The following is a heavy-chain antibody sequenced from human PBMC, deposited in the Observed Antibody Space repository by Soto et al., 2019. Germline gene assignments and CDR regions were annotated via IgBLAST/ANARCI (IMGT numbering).Heavy chain of an antibody. J-gene: IGHJ4*02. D-gene: IGHD6-19*01. CDR3: ARDGWYVGDY. Sequence: SETLSLTCTVSGASITQYYWNWIRQSPGKGLEWIVSVSSTGSTVYNPSLTSRVTVSLDTSKNQFSLTLNSVTAADTAVYYCARDGWYVGDYWGQGTLVTVSS. CDR2: VSSTGST. V-gene: IGHV4-59*01. CDR1: GASITQYY.